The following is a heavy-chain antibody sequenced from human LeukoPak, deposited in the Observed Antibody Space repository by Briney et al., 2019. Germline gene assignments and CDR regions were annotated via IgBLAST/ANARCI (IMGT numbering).Heavy chain of an antibody. D-gene: IGHD2-15*01. Sequence: QSGGSLRLSCAAFGFTVSSNYMSWVRQAPGKGLEWVSGISGSGGSTYYADSVKGRFTISRDNSKKTLYLQMNSLRAEDTAVYYCAKGPVVTFDIWGQGTMVTVSS. J-gene: IGHJ3*02. CDR3: AKGPVVTFDI. CDR2: ISGSGGST. CDR1: GFTVSSNY. V-gene: IGHV3-23*01.